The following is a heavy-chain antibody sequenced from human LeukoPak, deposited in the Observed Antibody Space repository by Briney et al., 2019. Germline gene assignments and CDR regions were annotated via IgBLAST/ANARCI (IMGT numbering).Heavy chain of an antibody. Sequence: ASVKVSCKAFGYSFSYFGINWVRQAPGQGLEWIGLINCYNGNTNYAQKSEGRLTLTTDTATSTVYMELRNLRYDDTAVYYCARSLDAAAGLANFDYWGQGTRVTVSS. CDR2: INCYNGNT. D-gene: IGHD6-25*01. CDR3: ARSLDAAAGLANFDY. CDR1: GYSFSYFG. J-gene: IGHJ4*02. V-gene: IGHV1-18*01.